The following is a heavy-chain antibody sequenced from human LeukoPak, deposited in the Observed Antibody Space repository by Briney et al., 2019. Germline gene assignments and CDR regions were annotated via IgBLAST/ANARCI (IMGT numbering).Heavy chain of an antibody. D-gene: IGHD3-3*01. J-gene: IGHJ5*02. CDR3: ARDLSQDTIFGVVIISRFDP. V-gene: IGHV1-18*01. CDR1: GYTFTSYG. Sequence: GASVKVSCKASGYTFTSYGISWVRQAPGQGLECRGWISAYNVNTNYVQKFQGRVTMTRDTSTSTVYMELSSLKSEDTAVYYCARDLSQDTIFGVVIISRFDPWGQGTLVTVSS. CDR2: ISAYNVNT.